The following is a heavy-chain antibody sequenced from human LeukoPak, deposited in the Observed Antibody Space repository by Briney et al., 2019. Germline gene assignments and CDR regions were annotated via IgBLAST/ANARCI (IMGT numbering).Heavy chain of an antibody. D-gene: IGHD6-19*01. CDR1: DDSISSSSYY. CDR3: ARHTVAGTRY. V-gene: IGHV4-39*01. CDR2: IYYSGST. J-gene: IGHJ4*02. Sequence: SETLSLTCTVSDDSISSSSYYWGWIRQPSGKGLEWIGSIYYSGSTSYNPSLKSRVTISVDTSKNQFSLKLSSVTAADTAVYYCARHTVAGTRYWGQGTLVTVSS.